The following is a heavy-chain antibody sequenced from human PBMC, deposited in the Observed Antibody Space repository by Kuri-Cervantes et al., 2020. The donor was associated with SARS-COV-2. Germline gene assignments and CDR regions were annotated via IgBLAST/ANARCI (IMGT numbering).Heavy chain of an antibody. D-gene: IGHD3-10*01. Sequence: GESLKISCAASGFTVSSNYMSWVRQAPGKGLEWVSVIYSGGSTYYADSVKGRFTIPRHNSKNTLYLQMNSLRAEDTAVYYCASGVWFGEPSAVWGQGTLVTVSS. CDR1: GFTVSSNY. J-gene: IGHJ4*02. V-gene: IGHV3-53*01. CDR2: IYSGGST. CDR3: ASGVWFGEPSAV.